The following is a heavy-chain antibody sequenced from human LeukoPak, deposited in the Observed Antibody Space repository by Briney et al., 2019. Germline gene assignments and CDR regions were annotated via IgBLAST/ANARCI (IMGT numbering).Heavy chain of an antibody. V-gene: IGHV1-46*01. CDR3: SREGSDAFDI. CDR2: INPSGGST. J-gene: IGHJ3*02. D-gene: IGHD3-10*01. CDR1: GYTFTSYY. Sequence: ASLRVSCKASGYTFTSYYMHWVRQAPGQGLEWMGIINPSGGSTSYAQKFQGRVTMTRDMSTSTVYMELSSLRSENTAVYYCSREGSDAFDIWGQGTMVTVSS.